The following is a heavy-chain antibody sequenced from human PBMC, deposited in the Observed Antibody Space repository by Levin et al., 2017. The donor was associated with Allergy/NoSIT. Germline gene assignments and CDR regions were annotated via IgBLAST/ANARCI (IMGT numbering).Heavy chain of an antibody. D-gene: IGHD3-10*01. J-gene: IGHJ4*02. CDR3: AKDMTVQGVITNYYFDY. V-gene: IGHV3-9*01. CDR1: GFTFDDCA. Sequence: SLKISCAASGFTFDDCAMHWVRQAPGKGLEWVSGISWNSGSIGYADSVKGRFTISRDNAKNSLYLQMNSLRAEDTALYYCAKDMTVQGVITNYYFDYWGQGTLVTVSS. CDR2: ISWNSGSI.